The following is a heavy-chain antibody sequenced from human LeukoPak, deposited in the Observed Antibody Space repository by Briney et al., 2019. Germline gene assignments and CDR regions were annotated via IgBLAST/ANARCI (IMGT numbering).Heavy chain of an antibody. CDR1: GYTFTGYY. CDR2: INPNSGGT. J-gene: IGHJ4*02. Sequence: ASVKVSCKASGYTFTGYYMHWVRQAPGQGLEWMGWINPNSGGTNYAQKFQGRVTMTRDTSISTAYMELSRLRSDDTAVYYCARGRGRAVATTHYFDYWGQGTLVTVSS. V-gene: IGHV1-2*02. D-gene: IGHD5-12*01. CDR3: ARGRGRAVATTHYFDY.